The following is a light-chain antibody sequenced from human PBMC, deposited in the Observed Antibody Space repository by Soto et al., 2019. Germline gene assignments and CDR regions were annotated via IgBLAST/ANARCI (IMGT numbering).Light chain of an antibody. CDR2: DAS. V-gene: IGKV3-11*01. CDR3: HQRSNWPST. Sequence: EIVLTQSPATLSLSPGERATLSCRASQSVSSYLAWYQQKPGQAPRLLIYDASNRATGIPARFSGSGSGTDFTLTISSLAREDFAVYSCHQRSNWPSTFGGGTKVEIK. J-gene: IGKJ4*01. CDR1: QSVSSY.